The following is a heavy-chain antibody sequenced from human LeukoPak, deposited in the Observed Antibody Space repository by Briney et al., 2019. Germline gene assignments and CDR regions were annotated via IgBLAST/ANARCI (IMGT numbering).Heavy chain of an antibody. V-gene: IGHV3-7*01. CDR3: AREQGPPPLYCSGGSCYSDY. CDR1: GFTFSRYW. D-gene: IGHD2-15*01. Sequence: HPGGSLRLSCAASGFTFSRYWMSWVRQAPGKGLEWVANIKQDGSEKYYVDSVKGRFTISRDNAKNSLYLQMNSLRAEDTAVYYCAREQGPPPLYCSGGSCYSDYWGQGTLVTVSS. J-gene: IGHJ4*02. CDR2: IKQDGSEK.